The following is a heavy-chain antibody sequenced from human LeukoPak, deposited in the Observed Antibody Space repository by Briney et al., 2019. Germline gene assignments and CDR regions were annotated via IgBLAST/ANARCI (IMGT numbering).Heavy chain of an antibody. CDR2: FDPEDGET. D-gene: IGHD3-3*01. V-gene: IGHV1-24*01. CDR3: ATSPGGFWSGYYAEYFQH. Sequence: ASVKVSCKVYGYTLTELSMHWVRQAPGKGLEWMGGFDPEDGETIYAQKFQGRVTMTEDTSTDTAYMELSSLRSEDTAVYYCATSPGGFWSGYYAEYFQHWGQGTLVTVSS. J-gene: IGHJ1*01. CDR1: GYTLTELS.